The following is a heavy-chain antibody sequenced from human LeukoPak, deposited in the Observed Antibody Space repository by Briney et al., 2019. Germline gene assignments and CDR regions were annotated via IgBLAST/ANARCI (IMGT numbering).Heavy chain of an antibody. CDR1: GFTFSSYA. CDR3: AKDQEAYSSGWYDAFDI. CDR2: ISGSGGST. J-gene: IGHJ3*02. D-gene: IGHD6-19*01. V-gene: IGHV3-23*01. Sequence: PGGSLRLSCAASGFTFSSYAMSWVRQAPGKGLEWVSAISGSGGSTYYADSVKGRFTISRDNSKSTLYLQMNSLGAEDTAVYYCAKDQEAYSSGWYDAFDIWGQGTMVTVSS.